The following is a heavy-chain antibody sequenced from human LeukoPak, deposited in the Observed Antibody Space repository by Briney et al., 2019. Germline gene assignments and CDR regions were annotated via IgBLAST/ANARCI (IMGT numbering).Heavy chain of an antibody. V-gene: IGHV3-7*01. D-gene: IGHD5-18*01. CDR1: GFTFSSYW. J-gene: IGHJ4*02. Sequence: GGSLRLSCAASGFTFSSYWTSWVRQAPGKGLEWVANIKQDGSEKYYVDSVKGRFTISRDNAKNSLYLQMNSLRAEDTAVYYCAREGGSYGYTLYYFDYWGQGTLVTVSS. CDR2: IKQDGSEK. CDR3: AREGGSYGYTLYYFDY.